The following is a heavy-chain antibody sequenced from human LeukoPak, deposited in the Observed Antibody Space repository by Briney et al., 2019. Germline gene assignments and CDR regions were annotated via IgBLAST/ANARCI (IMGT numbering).Heavy chain of an antibody. CDR3: ARAGLYGAPFDY. CDR1: GYTFTSYD. Sequence: ASVKVSCKASGYTFTSYDINWVRQATGQGLEWMGWMNPNSGNTGYAQKFQGRVTMTRNTSISTAYMELSSLRSEDTAVYYCARAGLYGAPFDYWGQGTLVTVSS. V-gene: IGHV1-8*01. CDR2: MNPNSGNT. J-gene: IGHJ4*02. D-gene: IGHD4-17*01.